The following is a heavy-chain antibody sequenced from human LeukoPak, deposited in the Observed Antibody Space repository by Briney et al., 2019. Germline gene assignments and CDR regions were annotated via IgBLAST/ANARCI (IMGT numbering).Heavy chain of an antibody. CDR3: ARGSLDYYGSGSYYNALGAFDI. V-gene: IGHV4-59*01. Sequence: SETLSLTCTVSGGSISSYYWSWIRQPPGKGLEWIGYIYYSGSTNYNPSLKSRVTISVDTSKNQFSLKLSSVTAADTAVYYCARGSLDYYGSGSYYNALGAFDIWGQGTMVTFSS. D-gene: IGHD3-10*01. J-gene: IGHJ3*02. CDR1: GGSISSYY. CDR2: IYYSGST.